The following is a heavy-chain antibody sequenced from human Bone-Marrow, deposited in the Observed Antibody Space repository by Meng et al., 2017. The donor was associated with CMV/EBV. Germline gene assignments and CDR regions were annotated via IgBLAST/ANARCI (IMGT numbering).Heavy chain of an antibody. V-gene: IGHV4-59*01. CDR2: IYYSGST. Sequence: ESLKISCAASGFTFSDYYMSWIRQAPGKGLEWIGYIYYSGSTNYNPSLKSRVTISVDTSKNQFSLKLSSVTAADTAVYYCAGSSSWYYYGMDVWGQGTTVTVSS. D-gene: IGHD6-13*01. CDR3: AGSSSWYYYGMDV. CDR1: GFTFSDYY. J-gene: IGHJ6*02.